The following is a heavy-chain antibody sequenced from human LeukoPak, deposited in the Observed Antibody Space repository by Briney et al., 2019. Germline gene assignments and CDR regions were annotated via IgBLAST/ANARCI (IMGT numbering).Heavy chain of an antibody. V-gene: IGHV4-39*01. CDR3: AANSADYNTLGSSYKA. D-gene: IGHD3-10*01. CDR2: IYYSGST. J-gene: IGHJ5*02. Sequence: SETLSLTCTVSGGSISSSSYYWGWIRQPPGKGLEWIGSIYYSGSTYYNPSLKSRVTISVDTSKNQFSLKLNSVTAADTAVFYCAANSADYNTLGSSYKAWGQGTLVTVSS. CDR1: GGSISSSSYY.